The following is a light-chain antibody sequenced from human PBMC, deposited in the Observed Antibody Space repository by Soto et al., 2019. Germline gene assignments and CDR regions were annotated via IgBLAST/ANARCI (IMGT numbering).Light chain of an antibody. Sequence: EIVLTQSPGTLSLSPGERATLSCRASQSVASSYLGWYQQKRCQAPMLLIYAASSRATGIADKFSGSGSGTDFTLTISRLESEDFAVYYCQQYVSCSHTFGQGTKLEIK. V-gene: IGKV3-20*01. J-gene: IGKJ2*01. CDR2: AAS. CDR3: QQYVSCSHT. CDR1: QSVASSY.